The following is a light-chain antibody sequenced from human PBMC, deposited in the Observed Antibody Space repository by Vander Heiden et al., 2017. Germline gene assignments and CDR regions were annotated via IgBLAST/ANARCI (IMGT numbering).Light chain of an antibody. CDR2: DAS. CDR1: QSVSSY. J-gene: IGKJ5*01. Sequence: EIVLTQSPATLSLSPGERATLSCRASQSVSSYLAWYQQKPGQAPRLLIYDASNRGTGIPARFSGSGSGKDFTPNISSLEPEDFAVYYCQQRSNWPPITFGQGTRLEIK. V-gene: IGKV3-11*01. CDR3: QQRSNWPPIT.